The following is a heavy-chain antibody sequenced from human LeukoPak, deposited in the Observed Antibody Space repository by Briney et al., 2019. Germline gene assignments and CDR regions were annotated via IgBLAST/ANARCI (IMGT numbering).Heavy chain of an antibody. J-gene: IGHJ1*01. V-gene: IGHV1-69*13. Sequence: SVKVSCKASGYTFTTYGISWVRQAPGQGLEWMGGIIPIFGTANYAQKFQGRVTITADESTSTAYMELSSSRSEDTAVHYCATGGVTRAEYFQHWGQGTLVTVSS. CDR3: ATGGVTRAEYFQH. D-gene: IGHD3-10*01. CDR2: IIPIFGTA. CDR1: GYTFTTYG.